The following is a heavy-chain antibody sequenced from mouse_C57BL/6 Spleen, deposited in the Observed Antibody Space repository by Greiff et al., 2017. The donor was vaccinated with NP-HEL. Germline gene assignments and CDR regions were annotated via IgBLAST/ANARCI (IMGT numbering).Heavy chain of an antibody. CDR1: GYTFTSYW. CDR3: ARSGIYYGNFNAMDY. D-gene: IGHD2-1*01. CDR2: IHPNSGST. V-gene: IGHV1-64*01. J-gene: IGHJ4*01. Sequence: QVQLQQPGAELVKPGASVKLSCKASGYTFTSYWMHWVKQRPGQGLEWIGMIHPNSGSTNYNEKFKSKATLTVDKSSSTAYMQLSSLTSEDSAVYYCARSGIYYGNFNAMDYWGQGTSVTVSS.